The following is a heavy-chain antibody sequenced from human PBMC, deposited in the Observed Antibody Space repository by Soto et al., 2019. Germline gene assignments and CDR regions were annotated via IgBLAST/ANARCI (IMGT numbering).Heavy chain of an antibody. V-gene: IGHV4-34*01. CDR2: TDHSGST. D-gene: IGHD3-10*01. CDR1: GGSISGYY. J-gene: IGHJ5*02. CDR3: AIELDFYDSGTYYKSADWFGP. Sequence: SETLSLTCGVHGGSISGYYWSWIRQSPGKGLEWIGETDHSGSTNYNPSLRSRVTMSVDTSKNQFSLKLSSVTAADTAVYYCAIELDFYDSGTYYKSADWFGPWGQGTLVTVSS.